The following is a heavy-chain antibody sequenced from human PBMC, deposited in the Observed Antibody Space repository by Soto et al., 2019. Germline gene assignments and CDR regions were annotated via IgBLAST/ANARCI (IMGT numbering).Heavy chain of an antibody. CDR1: GFTFSSYA. D-gene: IGHD3-10*01. J-gene: IGHJ6*01. CDR2: ISYDGSNK. V-gene: IGHV3-30-3*01. Sequence: QVQLVESGGGVVQPGRSLRLSCAASGFTFSSYAMHWVRQAPGKGLEWVAVISYDGSNKYYADSVKGRFTISRDNSKNTRYRQMDSLGAEGTAVDCCAREQVPGGGEVGWWGQG. CDR3: AREQVPGGGEVGW.